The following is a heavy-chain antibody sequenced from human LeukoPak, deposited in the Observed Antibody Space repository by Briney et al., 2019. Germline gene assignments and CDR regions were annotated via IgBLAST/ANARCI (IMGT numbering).Heavy chain of an antibody. CDR2: INTDGSRT. Sequence: GGSLRLSCAASGFTFSSSWMHWVRQAPGEGPVWLSRINTDGSRTDYADSVKGRFTISRDNAKNTLYLQMNSLRAEDTAVYYCTEERGRFGDNLFDHWGQVTLVTFS. CDR3: TEERGRFGDNLFDH. CDR1: GFTFSSSW. D-gene: IGHD3-10*01. V-gene: IGHV3-74*01. J-gene: IGHJ4*02.